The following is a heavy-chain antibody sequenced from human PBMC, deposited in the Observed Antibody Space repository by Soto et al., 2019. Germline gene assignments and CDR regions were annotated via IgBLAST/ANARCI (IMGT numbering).Heavy chain of an antibody. Sequence: QVQLVESGGGVVQPGRSLRLSCAASGFTFSSYGMHWVRQAPGKGLEWVAVIWYDGSNKYYADSVKGRFTISRDNSKNTLYRQMNSLRAEDTAVYYCARDITVAGTGYYYGMDVWGQGTTVTVSS. V-gene: IGHV3-33*01. CDR1: GFTFSSYG. D-gene: IGHD6-19*01. CDR2: IWYDGSNK. J-gene: IGHJ6*02. CDR3: ARDITVAGTGYYYGMDV.